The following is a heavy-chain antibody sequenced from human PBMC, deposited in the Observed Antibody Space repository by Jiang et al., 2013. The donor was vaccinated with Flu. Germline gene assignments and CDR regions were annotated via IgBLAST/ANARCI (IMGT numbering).Heavy chain of an antibody. Sequence: VQLVESGGGVVQPGRSLRLSCAASGFTFSGFAMHWVRQAPGKGLEWVAVISYDGSDKHYADSVKGRFTISRDTSKNTLHLQMNSLRADDTAVYYCARSHVETAMVIAYWGQGTLVTVSS. CDR3: ARSHVETAMVIAY. CDR2: ISYDGSDK. D-gene: IGHD5-18*01. J-gene: IGHJ4*01. CDR1: GFTFSGFA. V-gene: IGHV3-30-3*01.